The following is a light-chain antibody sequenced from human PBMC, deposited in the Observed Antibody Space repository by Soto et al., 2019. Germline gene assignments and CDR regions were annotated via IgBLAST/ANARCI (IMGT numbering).Light chain of an antibody. CDR1: QSVSSSY. V-gene: IGKV3-20*01. J-gene: IGKJ5*01. Sequence: EIELTQSPCTLSLSPGERATLSCRASQSVSSSYLAWYQQKPGQAPRLLIYGASSRATGVPDRFSGSGSGTEFTLTISRLEPEDFAAYYCQQYGSSPVTFGQGTQLEIK. CDR3: QQYGSSPVT. CDR2: GAS.